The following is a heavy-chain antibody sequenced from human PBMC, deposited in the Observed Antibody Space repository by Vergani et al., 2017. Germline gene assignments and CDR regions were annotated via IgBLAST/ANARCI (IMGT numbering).Heavy chain of an antibody. CDR3: ARDLSYSTAWPFFDS. D-gene: IGHD4-11*01. Sequence: QVRLVESGGGVVQPGRSLRLSCAASGFSFTSYGMHWVRQPPGKGLEWVATISFDGNKKDYTVAVRGRFTISRDSSKTLYLQMDSLRVEDTAMYFCARDLSYSTAWPFFDSRGQGTLVTVSS. J-gene: IGHJ4*02. CDR2: ISFDGNKK. V-gene: IGHV3-30*03. CDR1: GFSFTSYG.